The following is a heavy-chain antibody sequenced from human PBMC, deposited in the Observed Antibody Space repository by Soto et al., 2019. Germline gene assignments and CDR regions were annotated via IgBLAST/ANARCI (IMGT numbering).Heavy chain of an antibody. CDR3: ARLYGYCIRNSCHGHYAMDV. J-gene: IGHJ6*02. Sequence: SETLSLTCTVSGGSISNYYWSWIRQPPGKGLDWIGYIYYSGSTNYNPSLKSRVTISVDTSKNQFSLKLSSVTAADTAVYYCARLYGYCIRNSCHGHYAMDVWGQGTTVTVSS. V-gene: IGHV4-59*08. CDR1: GGSISNYY. CDR2: IYYSGST. D-gene: IGHD2-2*01.